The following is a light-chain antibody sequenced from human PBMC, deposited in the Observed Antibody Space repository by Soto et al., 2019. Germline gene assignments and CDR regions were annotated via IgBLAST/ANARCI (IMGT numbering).Light chain of an antibody. V-gene: IGLV2-14*01. CDR1: SSDVGGYHY. CDR3: SSYTSSSTLEV. CDR2: EVS. J-gene: IGLJ1*01. Sequence: QSALTQPASVSGSPGQSITIPCTGTSSDVGGYHYVSWYQQHPGKAPKLMIYEVSNRPSGVSNRFSGSKSGNTASLTISGLQAEDEADYYCSSYTSSSTLEVFGTGTKLTVL.